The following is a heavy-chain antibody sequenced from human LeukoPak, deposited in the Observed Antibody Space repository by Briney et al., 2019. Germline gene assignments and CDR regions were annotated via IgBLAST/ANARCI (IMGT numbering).Heavy chain of an antibody. J-gene: IGHJ4*02. CDR3: AREPSGYCSGGSCYGLGFDY. D-gene: IGHD2-15*01. Sequence: PGGSLRLSCAASGFTFSSYTMSWVRQAPGKGLEWVSAISGSGGSTYYADSVKGRFTISRDNAKKSLYLQMNSLRAEDTAVYYCAREPSGYCSGGSCYGLGFDYWGQGALVTVSS. V-gene: IGHV3-23*01. CDR2: ISGSGGST. CDR1: GFTFSSYT.